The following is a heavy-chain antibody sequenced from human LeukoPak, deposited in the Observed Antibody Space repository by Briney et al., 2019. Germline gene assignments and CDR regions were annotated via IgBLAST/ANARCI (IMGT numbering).Heavy chain of an antibody. CDR2: ISSSSSYI. D-gene: IGHD2-2*02. J-gene: IGHJ5*02. V-gene: IGHV3-21*01. CDR3: ARDSMGPAAINLPSWFDP. CDR1: GFTFSSYS. Sequence: GGSLRLSCAASGFTFSSYSMNWVRQAPGKGLEWVSSISSSSSYIYYADSVKGRFTISRDNAKNSLYLQMNSLRAEDTAVYYCARDSMGPAAINLPSWFDPWGQGTLVTVSS.